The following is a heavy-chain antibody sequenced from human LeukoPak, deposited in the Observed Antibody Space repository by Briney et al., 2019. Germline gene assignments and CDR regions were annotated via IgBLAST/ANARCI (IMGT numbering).Heavy chain of an antibody. CDR1: GGSVSNDSYY. Sequence: SETLSLTCTVSGGSVSNDSYYWSWIRQPPGKGLEWIGYLFYSGSSNYNPSLKSRVTISVDTSKNQFSLKLNSVTAADTAVYYCARGSSSWYRWFDPWGQGTLVTVSS. CDR2: LFYSGSS. CDR3: ARGSSSWYRWFDP. V-gene: IGHV4-61*01. D-gene: IGHD6-13*01. J-gene: IGHJ5*02.